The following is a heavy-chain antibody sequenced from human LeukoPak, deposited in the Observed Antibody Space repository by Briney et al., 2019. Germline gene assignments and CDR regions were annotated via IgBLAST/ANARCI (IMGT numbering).Heavy chain of an antibody. CDR1: GFTFNSYW. Sequence: GGSLRLSCAASGFTFNSYWMSWVRQAPGKGLEWVATIKEDGSVTFYVDSVKGRFSNYRDNSKNSLYLQMNSLRAEDTAVYYCARYPRCFDYWGQGSLVTVSS. J-gene: IGHJ4*02. V-gene: IGHV3-7*03. CDR2: IKEDGSVT. CDR3: ARYPRCFDY. D-gene: IGHD4-17*01.